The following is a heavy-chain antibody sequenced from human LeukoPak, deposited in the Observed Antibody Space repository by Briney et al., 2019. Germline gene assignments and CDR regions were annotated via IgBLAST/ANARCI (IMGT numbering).Heavy chain of an antibody. V-gene: IGHV3-23*01. D-gene: IGHD1-26*01. CDR2: ISGSGGST. CDR1: GFTFSSYG. CDR3: VTLLVGTTSRDFDC. J-gene: IGHJ4*02. Sequence: GGSLRLSCAVSGFTFSSYGMSWVRQAPGKGLEWVSAISGSGGSTYYADSVKGRFTLSRDNSKNTVYLQMNSLRVEDTAVYYCVTLLVGTTSRDFDCWGQGTLVTVSS.